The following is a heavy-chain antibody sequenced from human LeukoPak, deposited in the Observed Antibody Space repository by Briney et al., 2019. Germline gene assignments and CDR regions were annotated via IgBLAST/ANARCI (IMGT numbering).Heavy chain of an antibody. CDR3: ARDTGDYCDYVGLWYFDL. Sequence: SVKVSCKASGGTFSSYTISWVRQAPGQGLEWMGRIIPILGIANYAQKFQGRVTITADKSTSTAYMELSSLRSEDTAVYYCARDTGDYCDYVGLWYFDLWGRGTVVTVSS. CDR2: IIPILGIA. CDR1: GGTFSSYT. J-gene: IGHJ2*01. D-gene: IGHD4-17*01. V-gene: IGHV1-69*04.